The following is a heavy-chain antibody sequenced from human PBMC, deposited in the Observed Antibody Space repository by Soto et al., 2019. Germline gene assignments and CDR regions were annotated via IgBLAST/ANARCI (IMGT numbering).Heavy chain of an antibody. CDR2: IIPSFGTS. CDR1: GGNFRSES. CDR3: SSGHEFGGNSDAYDI. J-gene: IGHJ3*02. Sequence: QVHLVQSGAEVKKPGSSVKVSCKASGGNFRSESINWVRQSPGQGLEWMGGIIPSFGTSDSAHQFHIRLKITADAPSTTANMQRGGLTSHDTSVYYCSSGHEFGGNSDAYDIWGQGTMVIVSS. V-gene: IGHV1-69*12. D-gene: IGHD2-21*02.